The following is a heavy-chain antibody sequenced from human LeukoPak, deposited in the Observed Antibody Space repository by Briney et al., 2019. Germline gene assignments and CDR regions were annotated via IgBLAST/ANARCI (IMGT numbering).Heavy chain of an antibody. D-gene: IGHD4-11*01. CDR2: INPNSGGT. V-gene: IGHV1-2*02. J-gene: IGHJ4*02. Sequence: ASVKVSCQASGYTFTGYYMHWVRQAPGQGLEWMGWINPNSGGTNYAQKFQGRVTMTRDTSISTAYMELSRLRSDDTAVYYCARGYSNYVPFDYWGQGTLVTVSS. CDR3: ARGYSNYVPFDY. CDR1: GYTFTGYY.